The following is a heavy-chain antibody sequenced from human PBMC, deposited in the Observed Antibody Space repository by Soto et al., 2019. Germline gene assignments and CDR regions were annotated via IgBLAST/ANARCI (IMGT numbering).Heavy chain of an antibody. CDR1: GGSISSYY. J-gene: IGHJ2*01. CDR3: ARLQYSSGWYPAYFDL. V-gene: IGHV4-59*08. D-gene: IGHD6-19*01. CDR2: IYYSGST. Sequence: SETLSLTCTVSGGSISSYYWSWIRQPPGKGLEWIGYIYYSGSTNYNPSLKSRVTISVDTSKNQFSLKLSSVTAADTAVYYCARLQYSSGWYPAYFDLWGRGTLVTVSS.